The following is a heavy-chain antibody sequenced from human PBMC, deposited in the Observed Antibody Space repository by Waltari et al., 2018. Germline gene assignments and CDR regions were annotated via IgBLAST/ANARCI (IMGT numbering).Heavy chain of an antibody. J-gene: IGHJ6*02. CDR1: GFTFEDFG. Sequence: EVQVVESGGGVIRPGGSLRLSCAASGFTFEDFGLNWVRQAPGKGLEWVAGVNWNGGNTGYADSVKGRFTISRDNVKNSLFLQMHGLRADDSAIYYCAGSRFLETRYGMDVWGQGTTVTVSS. CDR2: VNWNGGNT. CDR3: AGSRFLETRYGMDV. V-gene: IGHV3-20*04. D-gene: IGHD3-3*01.